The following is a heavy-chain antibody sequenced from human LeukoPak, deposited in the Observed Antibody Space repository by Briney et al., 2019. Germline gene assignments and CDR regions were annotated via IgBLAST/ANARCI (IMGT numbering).Heavy chain of an antibody. CDR2: IIPIFGTA. CDR1: GGTFSSYA. J-gene: IGHJ4*02. CDR3: ARGELLRGQLDY. D-gene: IGHD1-26*01. Sequence: SVKVSCKASGGTFSSYAISWVRQAPGQGLEWMGGIIPIFGTANYAQKFRGRVTITADESTSTAYMELSSLRSEDTAVYYCARGELLRGQLDYWGQGTLVTVSS. V-gene: IGHV1-69*13.